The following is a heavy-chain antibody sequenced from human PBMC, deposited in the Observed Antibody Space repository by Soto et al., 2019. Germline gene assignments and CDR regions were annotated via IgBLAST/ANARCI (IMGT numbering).Heavy chain of an antibody. J-gene: IGHJ4*02. CDR3: AHSRVGAAGNFDY. D-gene: IGHD6-13*01. Sequence: CRFRGLPHNKKKEGVGWIRQPPGKALEWLARIYWDDDKRYSQSLKSRLTITKDTSKNQVVLTMTNMDPVDTGTYYSAHSRVGAAGNFDYWGQGTLVTVSS. CDR1: GLPHNKKKEG. V-gene: IGHV2-5*02. CDR2: IYWDDDK.